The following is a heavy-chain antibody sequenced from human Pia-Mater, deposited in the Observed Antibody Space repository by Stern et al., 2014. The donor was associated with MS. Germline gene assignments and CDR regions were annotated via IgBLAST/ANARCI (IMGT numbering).Heavy chain of an antibody. CDR1: GFTFSSYD. Sequence: EVQLVESGGGLVQPGGSLRLSWAASGFTFSSYDMHWVRHATGEGLEGVSAIGTPGDTYYPVSVKGRFTISRENAKNSLYLQMNSLRAGDTAVYYCARGRGGYSFDYWGQGTLVTVSS. J-gene: IGHJ4*02. D-gene: IGHD5-18*01. V-gene: IGHV3-13*01. CDR2: IGTPGDT. CDR3: ARGRGGYSFDY.